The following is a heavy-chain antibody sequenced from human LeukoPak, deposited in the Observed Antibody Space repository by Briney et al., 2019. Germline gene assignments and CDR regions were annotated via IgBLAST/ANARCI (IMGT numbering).Heavy chain of an antibody. V-gene: IGHV4-39*07. D-gene: IGHD1-14*01. CDR3: ARGPDRAKIGY. Sequence: SETLSLTCSVSGGPIDSSTSYWGWVRQPPGKGLEWIGSLLYTGSGSLYYGGTTYYNPSPKSRVAISVDTSKNQFSMRLSSVTASDTALYFCARGPDRAKIGYWGQGTLVTVSS. J-gene: IGHJ4*02. CDR1: GGPIDSSTSY. CDR2: LYYGGTT.